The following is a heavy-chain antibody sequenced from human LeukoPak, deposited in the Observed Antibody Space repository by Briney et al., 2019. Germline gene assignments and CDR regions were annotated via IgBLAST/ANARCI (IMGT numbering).Heavy chain of an antibody. J-gene: IGHJ4*02. Sequence: PGGSLRLSCAASGFSFSNYWMTWVRQGPGKGLEWVANIKQDGSEKYYVDSVKGRFTISRDNAKNSLYLQMNSLRAEDTAVYYCASTRAWSVEDGLGFDYWGQGTLVTVSS. CDR1: GFSFSNYW. D-gene: IGHD3/OR15-3a*01. V-gene: IGHV3-7*01. CDR3: ASTRAWSVEDGLGFDY. CDR2: IKQDGSEK.